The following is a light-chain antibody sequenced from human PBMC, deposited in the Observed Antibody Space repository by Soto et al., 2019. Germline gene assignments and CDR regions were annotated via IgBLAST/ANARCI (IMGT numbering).Light chain of an antibody. CDR1: QSVSNF. CDR2: DAS. Sequence: EIVMTQSPATLSVSPGERASLSCRTSQSVSNFLAWYQQKPGQAPRLLIYDASNRATGIPARFSGSGSGTDFTLTISSLEPEDFALYYCLQRSSWPRTFGQGTKVDIK. V-gene: IGKV3-11*01. J-gene: IGKJ1*01. CDR3: LQRSSWPRT.